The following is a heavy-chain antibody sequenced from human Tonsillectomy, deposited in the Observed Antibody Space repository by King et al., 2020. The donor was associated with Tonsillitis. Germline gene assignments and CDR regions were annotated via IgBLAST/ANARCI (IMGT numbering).Heavy chain of an antibody. CDR2: ISAYKGNT. Sequence: VQLVESGAEVKKPGASVKVSCKASGYTFTSYGISWVRQAPGQGLEWMGWISAYKGNTNYAQKLQGRVTMTTDTSTSTAYMELRSLRSDDTAVYYCARGTLRRITIFGVVIMGWFDPWGQGTLVTVSS. CDR3: ARGTLRRITIFGVVIMGWFDP. CDR1: GYTFTSYG. J-gene: IGHJ5*02. V-gene: IGHV1-18*01. D-gene: IGHD3-3*01.